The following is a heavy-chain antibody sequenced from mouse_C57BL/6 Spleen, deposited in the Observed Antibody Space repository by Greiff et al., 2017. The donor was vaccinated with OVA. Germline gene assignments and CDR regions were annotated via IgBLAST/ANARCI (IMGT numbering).Heavy chain of an antibody. D-gene: IGHD3-2*02. CDR2: IDPETGGT. Sequence: VQLQQSGAELVRPGASVTLSCKASGYTFTDYEMHWVKQTPVHGLEWIGAIDPETGGTAYNQKFKGKAILTADKSSSTAYMELRSLTSEDSAVYYCTGGGQLRLQAYWGQGTLVTVSA. CDR1: GYTFTDYE. J-gene: IGHJ3*01. CDR3: TGGGQLRLQAY. V-gene: IGHV1-15*01.